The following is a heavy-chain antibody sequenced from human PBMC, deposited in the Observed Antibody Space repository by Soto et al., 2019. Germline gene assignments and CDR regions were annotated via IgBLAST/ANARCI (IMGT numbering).Heavy chain of an antibody. J-gene: IGHJ5*02. V-gene: IGHV1-18*01. CDR3: ARVSGLDYYDSSGYTRRLDP. Sequence: GASVKVSCKASGYTFTSYGISWVRQAPGQGHEWMGWISAYNGNTNYAQKLQCRVTMTTDTSTSTAYVELRSLISDDPAMYYCARVSGLDYYDSSGYTRRLDPWRQGTLVSVSS. D-gene: IGHD3-22*01. CDR1: GYTFTSYG. CDR2: ISAYNGNT.